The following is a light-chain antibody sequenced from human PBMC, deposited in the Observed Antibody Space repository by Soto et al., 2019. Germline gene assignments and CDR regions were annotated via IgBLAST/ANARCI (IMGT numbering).Light chain of an antibody. CDR3: ETWDNNTRV. CDR1: SGHSSYI. CDR2: LDGSGSY. J-gene: IGLJ1*01. Sequence: QLVLTQSSSASASLGSSVKVTCTLSSGHSSYIIAWHQQQPGKAPRYLMKLDGSGSYNKGSGVPDRFSGSRSGADRYLTISNLQSEDEADYYCETWDNNTRVFGTGTKLTV. V-gene: IGLV4-60*03.